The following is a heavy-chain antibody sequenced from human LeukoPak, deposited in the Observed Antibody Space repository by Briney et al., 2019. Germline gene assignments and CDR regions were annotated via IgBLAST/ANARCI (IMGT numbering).Heavy chain of an antibody. CDR3: ARGYSINWFDP. D-gene: IGHD6-13*01. Sequence: SQTLSLTCTVSGGSISSSRYYWGWIRHPPGKGLEWIGGNYYSGNTYYNPSLKSRVTISVDTSKNQFSLKLSSVTAADAAVYYCARGYSINWFDPWGQGTLVTVSS. CDR2: NYYSGNT. V-gene: IGHV4-39*02. CDR1: GGSISSSRYY. J-gene: IGHJ5*02.